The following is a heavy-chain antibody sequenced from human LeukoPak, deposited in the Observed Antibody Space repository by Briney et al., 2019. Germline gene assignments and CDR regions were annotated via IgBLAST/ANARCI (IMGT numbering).Heavy chain of an antibody. D-gene: IGHD3-3*01. CDR1: GFTFSSYG. V-gene: IGHV3-30*18. CDR2: ISYDGSNK. Sequence: GRSLRLSCAASGFTFSSYGMHWVHQAPGKGLEWVAVISYDGSNKYYADSVKGRFTISRDNSKNTLYLQMNSLRAEDTAVYYCAKRGYDFWSGSGWDYYYGMDVWGQGTTVTVSS. CDR3: AKRGYDFWSGSGWDYYYGMDV. J-gene: IGHJ6*02.